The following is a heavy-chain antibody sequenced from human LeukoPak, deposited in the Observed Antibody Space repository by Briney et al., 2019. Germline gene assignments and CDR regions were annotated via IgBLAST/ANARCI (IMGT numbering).Heavy chain of an antibody. CDR1: GFSFSSYA. CDR2: LSGTGGTR. J-gene: IGHJ4*02. Sequence: GGSLRLSCTASGFSFSSYAMTWVRQAPGKGLEWVSALSGTGGTRYYANSVKGRFTISRDNSKNIVYLQMNSLRADDTAVYYCAKDRIGTYYFFDSWGQGTLVTVSS. V-gene: IGHV3-23*01. CDR3: AKDRIGTYYFFDS. D-gene: IGHD3-10*01.